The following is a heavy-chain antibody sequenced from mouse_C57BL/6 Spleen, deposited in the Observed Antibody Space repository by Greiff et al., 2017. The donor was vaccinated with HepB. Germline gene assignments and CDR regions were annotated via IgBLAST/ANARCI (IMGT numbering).Heavy chain of an antibody. CDR1: GYTFTSYG. D-gene: IGHD1-1*01. V-gene: IGHV1-81*01. CDR3: ARIITTVVDPYYFDY. J-gene: IGHJ2*01. Sequence: QVQLQQSGAELARPGASVKLSCKASGYTFTSYGISWAKQRTGQGLEWIGEIYPRSGNTYYNEKFKGKATLTADKSSSTAYMELRSLTSEDSAVYFCARIITTVVDPYYFDYWGQGTTLTVSS. CDR2: IYPRSGNT.